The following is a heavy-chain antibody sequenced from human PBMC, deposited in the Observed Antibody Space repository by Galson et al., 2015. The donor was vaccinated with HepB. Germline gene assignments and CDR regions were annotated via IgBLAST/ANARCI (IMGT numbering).Heavy chain of an antibody. V-gene: IGHV3-23*01. CDR3: AKSQGWAADLHY. D-gene: IGHD1-26*01. J-gene: IGHJ4*02. Sequence: SLRLSCAASGFTFSNYAMSWVRQAPGKGLEWVSGVSGSGGSTYYADSVKGRFTISRDNSKNTLFLQLNTLRAEDTAVYYCAKSQGWAADLHYWGQGTLITVSS. CDR2: VSGSGGST. CDR1: GFTFSNYA.